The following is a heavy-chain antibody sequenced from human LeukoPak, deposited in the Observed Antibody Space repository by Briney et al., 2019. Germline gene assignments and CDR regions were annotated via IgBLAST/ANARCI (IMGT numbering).Heavy chain of an antibody. CDR2: FGGCGGST. CDR1: GFTFSIYA. CDR3: AKVGIRISLIVVVFTTADDWYFDL. J-gene: IGHJ2*01. Sequence: PGGSLRLSCAASGFTFSIYAMSWVRQAPGKGLELVSGFGGCGGSTYYADSVKGRLTISRDNSKNTLYLQLDRLRAEDTAVYYCAKVGIRISLIVVVFTTADDWYFDLWGRGTLVTVSS. V-gene: IGHV3-23*01. D-gene: IGHD3-22*01.